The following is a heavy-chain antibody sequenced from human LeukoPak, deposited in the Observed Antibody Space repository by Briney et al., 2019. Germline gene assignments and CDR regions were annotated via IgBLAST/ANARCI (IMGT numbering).Heavy chain of an antibody. J-gene: IGHJ4*02. CDR3: ARGRTVTTVIGDFDY. CDR1: GGSISSGNYY. Sequence: PSQTLSLTCTVSGGSISSGNYYWSWIRQPAGKGLEWIGRIYTSGSTNYNPSLKSRVTISVDTSKNQFSLKLSSVTAADTAVYYCARGRTVTTVIGDFDYWGQGTLVTVSS. CDR2: IYTSGST. V-gene: IGHV4-61*02. D-gene: IGHD4-17*01.